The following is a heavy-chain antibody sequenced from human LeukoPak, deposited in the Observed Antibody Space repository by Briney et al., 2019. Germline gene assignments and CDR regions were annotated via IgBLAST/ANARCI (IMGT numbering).Heavy chain of an antibody. CDR1: GFIFSSYS. Sequence: PGGSLRLSCAASGFIFSSYSMNWVRQAPGKGLEWVSSITSSSSHMYYSDSVKGRFTISRDNAKNSLYLQMNSLRAEDTAVYYSARDLTHSAMVTQYYFDYWAGEPWSRSPQ. CDR3: ARDLTHSAMVTQYYFDY. D-gene: IGHD5-18*01. CDR2: ITSSSSHM. J-gene: IGHJ4*02. V-gene: IGHV3-21*01.